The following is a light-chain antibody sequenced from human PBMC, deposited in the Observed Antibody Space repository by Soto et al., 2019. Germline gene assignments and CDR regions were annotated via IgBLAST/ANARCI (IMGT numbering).Light chain of an antibody. CDR3: QQYGSSPLT. CDR2: DAS. V-gene: IGKV3-20*01. Sequence: EIVLTQSPGTLSLSPGETATLSCRASQSVRSNYLAWYQQKPGQAPRFLIYDASSRATGIPDRFSGSGSGTDFTLTISRREPEDFAVYYCQQYGSSPLTFGGGTKVEIK. CDR1: QSVRSNY. J-gene: IGKJ4*01.